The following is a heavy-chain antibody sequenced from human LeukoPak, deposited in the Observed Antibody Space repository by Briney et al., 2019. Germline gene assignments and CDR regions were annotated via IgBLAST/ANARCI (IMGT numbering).Heavy chain of an antibody. D-gene: IGHD6-19*01. CDR1: GGSISSGSYY. J-gene: IGHJ3*02. CDR3: ARDPAYRSSLRGTFDI. V-gene: IGHV4-61*02. Sequence: SQTLSLTCTVSGGSISSGSYYWSWIRQPAGKGLEWIGRIYTSGSTNYNPSLKSRVTISVDTSKNQFSLKLSSVTAADTAVYYCARDPAYRSSLRGTFDIWGQGTKVTVSS. CDR2: IYTSGST.